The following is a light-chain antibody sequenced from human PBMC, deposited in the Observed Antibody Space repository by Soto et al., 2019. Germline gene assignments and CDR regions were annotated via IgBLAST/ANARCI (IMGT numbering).Light chain of an antibody. V-gene: IGKV1-5*03. Sequence: DIQMTQSPSSVSATVGDRVTITCRASQGISSWLAWYQQKPGKAPKLLIYKASSLESGVPSRFSGSGSGTEFTLTISSLQPDDFATYYCQQYNSYRWTFGQGTKVDIK. J-gene: IGKJ1*01. CDR3: QQYNSYRWT. CDR1: QGISSW. CDR2: KAS.